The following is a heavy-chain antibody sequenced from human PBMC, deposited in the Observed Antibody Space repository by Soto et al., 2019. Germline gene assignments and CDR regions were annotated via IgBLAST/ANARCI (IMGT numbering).Heavy chain of an antibody. V-gene: IGHV4-59*01. D-gene: IGHD5-12*01. J-gene: IGHJ4*02. CDR1: GGSISSYY. CDR3: ARDLFTRGYAWSFDY. CDR2: IYYSGST. Sequence: SETLCLTCTVSGGSISSYYWSWIRQPPGKGLEWIGYIYYSGSTNYNPSLKSRVTISVDTSKNQFSLKLSSVTAADTAVYYCARDLFTRGYAWSFDYRGQGTLVTVSS.